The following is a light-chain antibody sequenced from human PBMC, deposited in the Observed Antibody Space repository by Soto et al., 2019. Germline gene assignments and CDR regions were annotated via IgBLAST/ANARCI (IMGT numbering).Light chain of an antibody. CDR3: QQYNSYWT. CDR1: QSISSW. CDR2: DAS. Sequence: DIQMAQSPSTLSASVGDRVTITCRASQSISSWLSWYQQKPGKAHNLLIYDASSLESAVTSRFSGSGSGTEFTLTISSLPPDDFATYYCQQYNSYWTFGQGTKVEIK. J-gene: IGKJ1*01. V-gene: IGKV1-5*01.